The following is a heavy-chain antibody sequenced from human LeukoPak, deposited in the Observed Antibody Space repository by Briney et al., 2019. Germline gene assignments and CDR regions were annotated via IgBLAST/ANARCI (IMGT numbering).Heavy chain of an antibody. CDR2: IYYSGST. J-gene: IGHJ5*02. CDR1: GGSISSGGYY. CDR3: ARASPFITIFGVVRTRNWFDP. V-gene: IGHV4-31*03. Sequence: SETLSLTCTVSGGSISSGGYYWSWIRQHPGRGLEWIGYIYYSGSTYYNPSLKSRVTISVDTSKNQFSLKLSSVTAADTAVYYCARASPFITIFGVVRTRNWFDPWGQGTLVTVSS. D-gene: IGHD3-3*01.